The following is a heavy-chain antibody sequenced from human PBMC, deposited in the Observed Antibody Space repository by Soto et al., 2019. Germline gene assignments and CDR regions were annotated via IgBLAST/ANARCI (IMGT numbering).Heavy chain of an antibody. J-gene: IGHJ4*02. V-gene: IGHV3-48*01. Sequence: EVQLVDSGGALVQPGGSLRLSYAASGFTFSSYTMTWVRQAPGKGLEWVSSITSSGGAMYYADSVQGRFTVSVDNAKSSLYLQMNSLTAEDTAVYYCTKGWLDYWGQGSLVTVSS. CDR3: TKGWLDY. D-gene: IGHD6-19*01. CDR1: GFTFSSYT. CDR2: ITSSGGAM.